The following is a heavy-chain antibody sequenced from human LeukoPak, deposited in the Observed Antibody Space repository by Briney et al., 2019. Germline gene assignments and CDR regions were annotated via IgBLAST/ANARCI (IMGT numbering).Heavy chain of an antibody. D-gene: IGHD1-14*01. CDR1: GLTFSTSG. J-gene: IGHJ4*02. CDR2: IGPTGSDR. V-gene: IGHV3-21*06. CDR3: ATETNGRHYDY. Sequence: GGSLRLSXTASGLTFSTSGFNWVRQAPGKGLEWVASIGPTGSDRYHADSIKDRFTISRDNANNFLYLQMNSLRAEDTAVYYCATETNGRHYDYWGQGTLLTVSS.